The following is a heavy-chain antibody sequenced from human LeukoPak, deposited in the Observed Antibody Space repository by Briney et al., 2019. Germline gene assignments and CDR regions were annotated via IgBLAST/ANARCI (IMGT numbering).Heavy chain of an antibody. J-gene: IGHJ4*02. CDR1: GGSFSGYY. D-gene: IGHD3-22*01. Sequence: KPSETLSLTCAVYGGSFSGYYWSWIRQPPGKGLEWLGEINHSGSTNYNPSLKSRVTISVDTSKNQFSLKLSSVTAADTAVYYCARAQGVPMNSSGYYSVYFDYWGQGTLVTVSS. CDR2: INHSGST. V-gene: IGHV4-34*01. CDR3: ARAQGVPMNSSGYYSVYFDY.